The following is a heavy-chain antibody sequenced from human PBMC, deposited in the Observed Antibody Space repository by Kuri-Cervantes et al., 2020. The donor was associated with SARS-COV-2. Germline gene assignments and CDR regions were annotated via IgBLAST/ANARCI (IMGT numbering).Heavy chain of an antibody. V-gene: IGHV4-61*01. CDR2: IHYSGRT. CDR3: ARALKSLFTIFGVVTYFDL. Sequence: SETLSLTCTVSGGSVSSGSYYWTWIRQPPGKGLEWIAYIHYSGRTNHNPSLKSRVTISLDTSKNQFSLRLNSVTAADTAVYYCARALKSLFTIFGVVTYFDLWGRGTLVTVSS. D-gene: IGHD3-3*01. CDR1: GGSVSSGSYY. J-gene: IGHJ2*01.